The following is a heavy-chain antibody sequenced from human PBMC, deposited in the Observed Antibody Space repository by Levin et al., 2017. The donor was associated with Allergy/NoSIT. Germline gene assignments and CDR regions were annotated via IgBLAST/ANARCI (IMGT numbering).Heavy chain of an antibody. CDR1: GDSVTRGSYY. J-gene: IGHJ5*02. CDR2: IYYTGST. V-gene: IGHV4-61*01. CDR3: ARDWGYCSSTSCNTKGWFDP. Sequence: GSLRLSCTVSGDSVTRGSYYWSWIRQPPGKGLEWIGNIYYTGSTKYNPSLKSRVTISVDTSKNQFSLKLSSVTAADTALYYCARDWGYCSSTSCNTKGWFDPWGQGTLVTVSS. D-gene: IGHD2-2*01.